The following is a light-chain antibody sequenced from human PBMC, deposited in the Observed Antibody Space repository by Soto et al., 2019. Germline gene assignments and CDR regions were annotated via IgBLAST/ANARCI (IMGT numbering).Light chain of an antibody. CDR3: QLSQQRSSWPPIA. CDR1: ERISHS. J-gene: IGKJ5*01. CDR2: DAS. Sequence: DIVLTQSPATLSLSPGXRVTLSCRANERISHSLAWYQQKPGQAPRILVYDASFRATGIPEGFSGSGSGTDFTLSISSLEPEDFAVYYCQLSQQRSSWPPIAFGQGTRLESK. V-gene: IGKV3-11*01.